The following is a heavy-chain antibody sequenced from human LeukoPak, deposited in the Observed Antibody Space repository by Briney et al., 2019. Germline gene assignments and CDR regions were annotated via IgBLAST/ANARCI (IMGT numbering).Heavy chain of an antibody. D-gene: IGHD3-16*01. J-gene: IGHJ6*03. CDR2: ISSSSSTI. CDR1: GFTFSSYS. CDR3: ARDGVDLYYYYMDV. Sequence: GGSLRLSCAASGFTFSSYSMNWVRQAPGKGVEWVSYISSSSSTIYYADSVKGRFTISRDNAKNSLYLQMNSLRAEDTAVYYCARDGVDLYYYYMDVWGKGTTVTVSS. V-gene: IGHV3-48*01.